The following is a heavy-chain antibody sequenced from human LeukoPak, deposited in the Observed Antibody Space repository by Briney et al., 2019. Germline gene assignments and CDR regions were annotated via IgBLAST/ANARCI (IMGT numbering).Heavy chain of an antibody. CDR3: ARDLPGWFDP. CDR2: ISSSSTI. Sequence: GGSLRLSCAASGFTFSSYSMNWVRQAPGKGLEWVSYISSSSTIYYADSVKGRFTISRDNAKNSLYLQMNSLRAEDTAVYYCARDLPGWFDPWGQGTLVTVSS. J-gene: IGHJ5*02. V-gene: IGHV3-48*01. CDR1: GFTFSSYS.